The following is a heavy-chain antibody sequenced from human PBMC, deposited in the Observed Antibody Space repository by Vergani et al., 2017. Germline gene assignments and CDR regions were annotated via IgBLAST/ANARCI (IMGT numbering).Heavy chain of an antibody. CDR1: GITFQAFA. V-gene: IGHV3-9*01. CDR3: VKDNDYDADGPFDL. J-gene: IGHJ2*01. Sequence: VEAGGGLVQPGGSLRLSCTASGITFQAFAFHWVRQVSGRGLEWVSGIDRNYGVKNGNSFEGRFSISRDNAKKAVLLQMNNLRHEDTALYFCVKDNDYDADGPFDLWGRGTLVTVSS. CDR2: IDRNYGVK. D-gene: IGHD3-16*01.